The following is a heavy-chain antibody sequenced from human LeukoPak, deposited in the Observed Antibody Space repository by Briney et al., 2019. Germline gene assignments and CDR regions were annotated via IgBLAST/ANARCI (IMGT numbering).Heavy chain of an antibody. CDR3: ARTGYSSSWRRNYGAYYFDY. D-gene: IGHD6-13*01. V-gene: IGHV4-30-2*01. J-gene: IGHJ4*02. CDR1: GGSISSGGYS. Sequence: KTSETLSLTCAVSGGSISSGGYSWSWIRQPPGKGLEWIGYIYHSGSTYYNPSLKSRVTISVDRSKNQFSLKLSSVTAADTAVYYCARTGYSSSWRRNYGAYYFDYWGRGTLVTVSS. CDR2: IYHSGST.